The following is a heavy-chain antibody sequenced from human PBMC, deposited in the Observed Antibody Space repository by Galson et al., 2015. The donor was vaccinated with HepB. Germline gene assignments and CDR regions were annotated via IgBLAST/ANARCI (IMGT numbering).Heavy chain of an antibody. J-gene: IGHJ1*01. D-gene: IGHD2-15*01. V-gene: IGHV7-4-1*02. CDR1: GYTISTYS. Sequence: SVKVSCKAPGYTISTYSMTWVRQAPGQGLEWVGWINTKTGNPRYAQGFTGRFVLSLDTSVSTAYLEITSLKAEDTAVYYCATIGVVEATGVRYFHHWGQGTLVTVSS. CDR3: ATIGVVEATGVRYFHH. CDR2: INTKTGNP.